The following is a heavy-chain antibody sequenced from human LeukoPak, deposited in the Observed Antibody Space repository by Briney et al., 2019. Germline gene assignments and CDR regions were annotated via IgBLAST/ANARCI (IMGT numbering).Heavy chain of an antibody. D-gene: IGHD3-22*01. V-gene: IGHV5-51*01. CDR3: ARRPYYHSSVAFDI. CDR2: IYPGDSDT. Sequence: GESLKISCEGSGYSFTTYWIGCLRQMPGKGLEWMGIIYPGDSDTRYSPSFQGQVTISADKSISTAYLQWSSLKASDTAMYYGARRPYYHSSVAFDIWGQGTMVTVSS. J-gene: IGHJ3*02. CDR1: GYSFTTYW.